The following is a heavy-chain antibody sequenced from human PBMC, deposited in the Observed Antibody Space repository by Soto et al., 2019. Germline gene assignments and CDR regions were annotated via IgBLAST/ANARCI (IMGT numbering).Heavy chain of an antibody. CDR3: ATSTIDTSTWKQYFYGMDV. J-gene: IGHJ6*02. CDR2: INAGNGNT. D-gene: IGHD6-13*01. Sequence: ASVKVSCKASGGTFSSYVIHWVRQAPGQRLEWMGWINAGNGNTKYSQNFQGRVTITRDASASTAYMELSSLRSQDTAVYYCATSTIDTSTWKQYFYGMDVWGQGSTVTVSS. V-gene: IGHV1-3*01. CDR1: GGTFSSYV.